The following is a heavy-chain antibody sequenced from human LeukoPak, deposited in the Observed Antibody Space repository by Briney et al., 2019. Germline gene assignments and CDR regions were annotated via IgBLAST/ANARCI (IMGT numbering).Heavy chain of an antibody. J-gene: IGHJ6*03. Sequence: GGSLRLSCAASGFTFSNAWMSWVRQAPGKGLEWVGRIKSKTDGGTTDYAAPAKGRFTISRDDSKNTLYLQMNSLKTEDTAVYYCTTNEYYYYYMDVWGKGTTVTVSS. V-gene: IGHV3-15*01. D-gene: IGHD1-1*01. CDR1: GFTFSNAW. CDR2: IKSKTDGGTT. CDR3: TTNEYYYYYMDV.